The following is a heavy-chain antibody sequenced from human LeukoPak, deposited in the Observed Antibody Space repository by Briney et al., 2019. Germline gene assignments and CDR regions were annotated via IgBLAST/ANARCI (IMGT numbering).Heavy chain of an antibody. D-gene: IGHD6-13*01. J-gene: IGHJ4*02. CDR2: INSDGSST. V-gene: IGHV3-74*01. CDR1: GFTFSSYW. Sequence: GGSLRLSCAASGFTFSSYWMHWVRQAPGKGLLWVSRINSDGSSTSYADSVKGRFTISRDSSKNTLFLQMNSLRVEDTAVYYCARDPPGIAASGTYYWGQGTLVTVSS. CDR3: ARDPPGIAASGTYY.